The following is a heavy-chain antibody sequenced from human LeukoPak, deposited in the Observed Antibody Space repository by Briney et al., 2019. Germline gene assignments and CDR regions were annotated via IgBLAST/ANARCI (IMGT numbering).Heavy chain of an antibody. J-gene: IGHJ5*02. CDR3: LRGYMVTILVP. CDR2: FTGRTYGETT. V-gene: IGHV3-49*04. D-gene: IGHD2-21*02. CDR1: GVTFGDYT. Sequence: QPGRSLRFSATSSGVTFGDYTISWVRQAPGKGLEWVDSFTGRTYGETTEFAASVRDRFSISIDDSRSIAYLQMNSLTTEDTAAYYSLRGYMVTILVPRGQGTQVAVSS.